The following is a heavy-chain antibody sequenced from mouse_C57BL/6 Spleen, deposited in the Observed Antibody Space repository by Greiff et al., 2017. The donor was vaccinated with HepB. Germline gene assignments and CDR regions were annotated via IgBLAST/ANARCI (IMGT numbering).Heavy chain of an antibody. J-gene: IGHJ2*01. CDR3: ARSHNWVYFDY. Sequence: VKLVESGPELVKPGASVKLSCKASGYTFTSYDINWVKQRPGQGLEWIGWIYPRDGSTKYNEKFKGKATLTVDTSSSTAYMELHSLTSEDSAVYFCARSHNWVYFDYWGQGTTLTVSS. D-gene: IGHD4-1*01. CDR1: GYTFTSYD. CDR2: IYPRDGST. V-gene: IGHV1-85*01.